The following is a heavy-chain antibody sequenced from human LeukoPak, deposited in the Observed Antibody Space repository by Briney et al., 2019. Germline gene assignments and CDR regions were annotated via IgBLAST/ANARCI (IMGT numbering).Heavy chain of an antibody. CDR2: IIPIFGTP. J-gene: IGHJ5*02. Sequence: SVKVSCKASGGTFSSYTISWVRQAPGQGLEWMGGIIPIFGTPHYAQTFQGRVTITADESTSTAYMELSSLRSEDTAVYYCARDEQDSSSWYARWFDHWGQGTLVTVSS. CDR1: GGTFSSYT. V-gene: IGHV1-69*13. CDR3: ARDEQDSSSWYARWFDH. D-gene: IGHD6-13*01.